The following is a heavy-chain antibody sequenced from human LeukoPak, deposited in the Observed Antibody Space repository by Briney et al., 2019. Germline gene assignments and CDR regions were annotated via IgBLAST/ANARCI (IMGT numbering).Heavy chain of an antibody. Sequence: GGSLRLSCAASGFTFSSYSINWVRQAPGKGLEWVSSISSSSPYIYYADSVKGRFTISRDNAKNSLYLQMNSLRAEDTAVYYCVRGVTMVRGRYYFDYWGQGTLVTVSS. J-gene: IGHJ4*02. V-gene: IGHV3-21*01. CDR3: VRGVTMVRGRYYFDY. D-gene: IGHD3-10*01. CDR1: GFTFSSYS. CDR2: ISSSSPYI.